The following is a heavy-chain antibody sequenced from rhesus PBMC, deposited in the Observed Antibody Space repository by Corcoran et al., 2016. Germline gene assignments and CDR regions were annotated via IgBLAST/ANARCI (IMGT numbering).Heavy chain of an antibody. V-gene: IGHV4-80*01. Sequence: QVQLQESGPGLVKPSETLSLTCAVSGGSFSSYWWSWIRQPPGKGLEWIGEINGNSGSTNYNPSLKSRVHISKDASKNQFSRKLSPVTAADTAVYYCASPRTVGQIDYWGQGVLVTVSS. CDR1: GGSFSSYW. J-gene: IGHJ4*01. D-gene: IGHD3-3*01. CDR2: INGNSGST. CDR3: ASPRTVGQIDY.